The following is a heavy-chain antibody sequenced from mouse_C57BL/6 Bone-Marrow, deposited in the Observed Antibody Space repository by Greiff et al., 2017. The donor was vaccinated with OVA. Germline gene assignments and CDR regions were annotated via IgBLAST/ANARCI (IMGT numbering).Heavy chain of an antibody. CDR1: GYTFTSYW. J-gene: IGHJ1*03. D-gene: IGHD2-3*01. V-gene: IGHV1-69*01. CDR2: IDPSDSYT. CDR3: ARNGYYIGWYFDV. Sequence: QVQLQQPGAELVMPGASVKLSCKASGYTFTSYWMHWVKQRPGQGLEWIGEIDPSDSYTNYNQKFKGKSTLTVDKSSSTAYMQLSSLTSEDSAVYYCARNGYYIGWYFDVWGTGTTVTVSS.